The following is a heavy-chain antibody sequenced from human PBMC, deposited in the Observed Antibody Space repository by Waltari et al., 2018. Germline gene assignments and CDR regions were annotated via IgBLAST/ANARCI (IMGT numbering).Heavy chain of an antibody. D-gene: IGHD3-10*01. V-gene: IGHV4-39*01. Sequence: QLHLQESGPGLLKPSETLSLTCTVSGGSISRSRYYGSWSRQPPGKGLEWVGRGYSSWIAYYNPSLTSRVPISVDTSNNQFSLKLSSVTAADTAVYYCARYLGSGSYYFDYWGQGTLVTVSS. J-gene: IGHJ4*02. CDR2: GYSSWIA. CDR3: ARYLGSGSYYFDY. CDR1: GGSISRSRYY.